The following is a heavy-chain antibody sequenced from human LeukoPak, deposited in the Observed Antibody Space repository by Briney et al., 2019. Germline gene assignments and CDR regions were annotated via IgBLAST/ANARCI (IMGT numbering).Heavy chain of an antibody. CDR1: GFIFSSYA. D-gene: IGHD2-15*01. V-gene: IGHV3-23*01. CDR3: AKNLYCGGGSCYPSALGMDV. CDR2: ISGSGNRT. J-gene: IGHJ6*02. Sequence: GGSLRLSCEASGFIFSSYAMSWVRQAPGKGLEWVSSISGSGNRTYYADSVKGRFTISRDNSKNTLFLQMNSLRAEDTAVYYCAKNLYCGGGSCYPSALGMDVWGQGTTVTVSS.